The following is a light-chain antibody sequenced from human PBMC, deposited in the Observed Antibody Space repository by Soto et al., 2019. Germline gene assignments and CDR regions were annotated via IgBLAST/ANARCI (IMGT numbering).Light chain of an antibody. CDR1: QGISDY. J-gene: IGKJ4*01. CDR3: QMYNSAPLT. Sequence: DIQMTQSPSSLSASVGDRVTITCRASQGISDYLAWYQQKPGKVPKLLIYAASTLQSGLPLRFRGSGPGTDFTLTIRSLQPEDVATYYFQMYNSAPLTFGGGPREGTK. V-gene: IGKV1-27*01. CDR2: AAS.